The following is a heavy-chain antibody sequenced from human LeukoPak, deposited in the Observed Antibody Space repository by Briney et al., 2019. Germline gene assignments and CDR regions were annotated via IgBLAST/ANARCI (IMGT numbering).Heavy chain of an antibody. Sequence: SETLSLTCTVSGGSISSSSYYWGGIRQPPGKGLEWIGSIYYSGSTYYNPSLKSRVTISVDTSKNQFSLKLSSVTAADTAVYYCAKDSGSYSGPRTAFDYWGQGTLVTVSS. CDR1: GGSISSSSYY. J-gene: IGHJ4*02. V-gene: IGHV4-39*07. D-gene: IGHD1-26*01. CDR2: IYYSGST. CDR3: AKDSGSYSGPRTAFDY.